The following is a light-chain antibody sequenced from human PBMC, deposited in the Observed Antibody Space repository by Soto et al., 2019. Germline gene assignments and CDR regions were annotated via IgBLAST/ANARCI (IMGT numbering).Light chain of an antibody. CDR1: QSISNNH. V-gene: IGKV3-20*01. CDR3: EYYGIYIT. J-gene: IGKJ4*01. CDR2: GTS. Sequence: EIVLTHSPGTLSLSPGERVTLSCRTSQSISNNHLAWYQQKPGQAPRLLIHGTSNRDTGVPDRFSGSGSGTCFTLNFSRLEPEDFAVYYCEYYGIYITVGGGTKVDIK.